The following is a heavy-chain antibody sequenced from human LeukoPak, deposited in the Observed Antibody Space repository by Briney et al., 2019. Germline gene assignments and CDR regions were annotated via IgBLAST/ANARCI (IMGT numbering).Heavy chain of an antibody. CDR3: ARQGADCSSTSCKRGAFDI. V-gene: IGHV4-61*02. CDR2: IYTSGST. CDR1: GGSISSGSYY. J-gene: IGHJ3*02. Sequence: PSETLSLTCTVSGGSISSGSYYWSWIRQPAGKGPEWIGRIYTSGSTNYNPSLKSRVTISVDTSKNQFSLKLSSVTAADTAVYYCARQGADCSSTSCKRGAFDIWGQGTMVTVSS. D-gene: IGHD2-2*01.